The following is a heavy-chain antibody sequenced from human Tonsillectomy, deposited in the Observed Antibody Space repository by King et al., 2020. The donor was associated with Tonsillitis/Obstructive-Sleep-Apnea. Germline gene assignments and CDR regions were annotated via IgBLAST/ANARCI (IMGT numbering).Heavy chain of an antibody. D-gene: IGHD2-2*01. J-gene: IGHJ5*02. Sequence: VQLQQWGAGLLKPSETLSLTCAVYGGSFSGYYWSWIRQPPGKGLEWIGEINHSGSTNYNPSLKSRVTISVDTSKNQFSLNLSSVTAADTAVYYCARGSRNIVVVPATPRRRPTWFDPWGQGTLVTVSS. CDR3: ARGSRNIVVVPATPRRRPTWFDP. CDR2: INHSGST. V-gene: IGHV4-34*01. CDR1: GGSFSGYY.